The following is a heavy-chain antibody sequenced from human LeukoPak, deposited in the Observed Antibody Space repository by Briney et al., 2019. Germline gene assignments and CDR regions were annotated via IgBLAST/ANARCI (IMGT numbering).Heavy chain of an antibody. V-gene: IGHV1-18*01. CDR2: ISAYSGNT. D-gene: IGHD1-26*01. CDR1: GYTFPSFG. Sequence: ASVKVSCKASGYTFPSFGISWMRQAPGQGLEWMGWISAYSGNTNYAQNLQGRVTMTADTSTSTAYMELRSLRSDDTAVYYCARDPYSGSYGNYYYYFMDVWGKGTTVTISS. CDR3: ARDPYSGSYGNYYYYFMDV. J-gene: IGHJ6*03.